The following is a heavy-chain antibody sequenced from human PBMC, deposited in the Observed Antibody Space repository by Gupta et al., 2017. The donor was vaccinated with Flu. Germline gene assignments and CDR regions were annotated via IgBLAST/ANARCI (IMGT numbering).Heavy chain of an antibody. CDR3: AKNRLSDFRSFAMDV. D-gene: IGHD2-21*01. Sequence: QAQLVESGGGVVQPGKSLRLSCAASGFGSSTYAMNWVRQAPGKGLEWVAVISYDGSNKNYADSVKGRFTISRDSSKNTLYLQMDSLRAADTAVYYCAKNRLSDFRSFAMDVWGQGTTVTVS. V-gene: IGHV3-30*18. J-gene: IGHJ6*02. CDR1: GFGSSTYA. CDR2: ISYDGSNK.